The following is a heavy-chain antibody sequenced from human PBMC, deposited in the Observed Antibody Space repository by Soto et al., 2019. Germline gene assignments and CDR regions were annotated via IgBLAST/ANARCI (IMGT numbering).Heavy chain of an antibody. CDR3: ARGSGMGAPDGSFDI. CDR1: GGTFSSYA. D-gene: IGHD1-26*01. V-gene: IGHV1-69*06. J-gene: IGHJ3*02. CDR2: IIPTFGTA. Sequence: SVKVSCKASGGTFSSYAISWVRQAPGQGLEWMGGIIPTFGTANYAQKFQGRVTITADKSTSTAYMELSSLRSEDTAVYYCARGSGMGAPDGSFDIWGQGTMVTVSS.